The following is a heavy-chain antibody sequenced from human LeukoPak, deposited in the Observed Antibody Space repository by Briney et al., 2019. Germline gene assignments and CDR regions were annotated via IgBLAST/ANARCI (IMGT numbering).Heavy chain of an antibody. CDR2: ISSSSSTI. CDR3: ARGPRSSSSEYYYYYMDV. J-gene: IGHJ6*03. V-gene: IGHV3-48*02. Sequence: GGSLRLSCAASGFTFSSYSMNWVRQAPGKGLEWVSYISSSSSTIYYADSVKGRFTISRDDAKNSLYLQMNSLRDEDTAVYYCARGPRSSSSEYYYYYMDVWGKGTTVTVSS. D-gene: IGHD6-6*01. CDR1: GFTFSSYS.